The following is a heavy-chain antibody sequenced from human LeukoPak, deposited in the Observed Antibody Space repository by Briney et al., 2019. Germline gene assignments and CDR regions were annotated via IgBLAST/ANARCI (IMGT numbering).Heavy chain of an antibody. D-gene: IGHD5-18*01. V-gene: IGHV7-4-1*02. Sequence: ASVKVSCKASGYTFTSYAMNWVRQAPGQGLEWMGWINTNTGNPTYAQGFTGRFVFSLDTSVSTAYLQISSLKAEDTAVYYCARSNSYGSWASFYYYYYMDVWGKGTTVTVSS. CDR2: INTNTGNP. CDR1: GYTFTSYA. J-gene: IGHJ6*03. CDR3: ARSNSYGSWASFYYYYYMDV.